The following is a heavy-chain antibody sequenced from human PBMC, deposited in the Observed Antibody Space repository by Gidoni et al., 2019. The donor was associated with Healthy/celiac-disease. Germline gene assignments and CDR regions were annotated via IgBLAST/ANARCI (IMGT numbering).Heavy chain of an antibody. V-gene: IGHV2-5*01. CDR2: IYWNDDK. J-gene: IGHJ3*02. CDR3: AHGEGPYYYDSSVGGFDI. D-gene: IGHD3-22*01. Sequence: QITLKESGPTLVKPTQTLTLTCTFSGFSLSTSGVGVGWIRQPPGKALEWLALIYWNDDKRYSPSLKSRLTITKDTSKNQVVLTMTNMDPVDTATYYCAHGEGPYYYDSSVGGFDIWGQGTMVTVSS. CDR1: GFSLSTSGVG.